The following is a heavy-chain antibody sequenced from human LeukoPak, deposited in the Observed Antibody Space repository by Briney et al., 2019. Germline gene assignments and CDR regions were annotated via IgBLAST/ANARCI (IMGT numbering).Heavy chain of an antibody. CDR3: ARDGSIAVPMGNRVDP. CDR1: GFTFSSYA. Sequence: GGSLRLSCAASGFTFSSYAMHWVRQAPGKGLEWVAVISYDGSNKYYADSVKGRFTISRDNSKNTLYLQMNSLRAEDTAVYYCARDGSIAVPMGNRVDPWGQGTLVTVSS. CDR2: ISYDGSNK. D-gene: IGHD5-12*01. V-gene: IGHV3-30*04. J-gene: IGHJ5*02.